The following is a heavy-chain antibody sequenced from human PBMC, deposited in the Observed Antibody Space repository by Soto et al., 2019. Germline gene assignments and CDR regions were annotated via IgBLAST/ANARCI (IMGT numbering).Heavy chain of an antibody. V-gene: IGHV4-30-2*01. J-gene: IGHJ5*02. CDR2: ISHSGST. CDR1: GGSISSGGYS. Sequence: QLQLQESGSGLVKPSQTLSLTCAVSGGSISSGGYSWSWIRQPPGKGLEWIGYISHSGSTYYNPSLKSRGTISVDRAKNQCSRKLSSVTAADTAVYYCARWFDPWGQGTLVTVSS. CDR3: ARWFDP.